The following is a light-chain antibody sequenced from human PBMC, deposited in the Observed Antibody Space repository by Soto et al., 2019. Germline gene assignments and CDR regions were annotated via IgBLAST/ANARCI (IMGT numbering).Light chain of an antibody. J-gene: IGKJ5*01. V-gene: IGKV4-1*01. CDR3: QQYHSDPIP. CDR1: QTXLSTSNNKNY. CDR2: WAS. Sequence: DFVMTQSPYSLPVSLGERATINCKCSQTXLSTSNNKNYLAWFQQKPGQPPRLLISWASIRESGVPDRFSGSGSGTDFTLTISSLQAEDVAVYYCQQYHSDPIPFAQGTLLAI.